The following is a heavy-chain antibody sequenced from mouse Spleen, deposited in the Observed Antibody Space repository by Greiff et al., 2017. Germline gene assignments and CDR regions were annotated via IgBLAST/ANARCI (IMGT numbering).Heavy chain of an antibody. D-gene: IGHD1-1*01. J-gene: IGHJ3*01. CDR1: GFSLTSYG. CDR3: ASNYYGSSYLFLAY. V-gene: IGHV2-2*02. CDR2: IWSGGST. Sequence: VMLVESGPGLVQPSQSLSITCTVSGFSLTSYGVHWVRQSPGKGLEWLGVIWSGGSTDYNAAFISRLSISKDNSKSQVFFKMNSLQANDTAIYYCASNYYGSSYLFLAYWGQGTLVTVSA.